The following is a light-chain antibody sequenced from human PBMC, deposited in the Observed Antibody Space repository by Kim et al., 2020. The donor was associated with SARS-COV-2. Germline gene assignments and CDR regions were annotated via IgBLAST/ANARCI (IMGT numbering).Light chain of an antibody. CDR1: SSNIGTTYG. Sequence: QRVTMSCTGSSSNIGTTYGVPCYQQLPGTAPKLLIYFNTDRPSGVPDRFSGAKSGTSASLAITGLQSEDEADYYCQSYDNSLSGVVFGGGTQLTVL. CDR3: QSYDNSLSGVV. J-gene: IGLJ2*01. CDR2: FNT. V-gene: IGLV1-40*01.